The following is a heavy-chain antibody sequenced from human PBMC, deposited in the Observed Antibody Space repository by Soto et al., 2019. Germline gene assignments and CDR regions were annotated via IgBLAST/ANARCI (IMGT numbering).Heavy chain of an antibody. CDR1: GFTFSSYW. D-gene: IGHD4-4*01. CDR3: ARDSAWGNDYRVYGMDV. V-gene: IGHV3-74*01. J-gene: IGHJ6*02. CDR2: INSDGSST. Sequence: GGSLRLSCAASGFTFSSYWMHWVRQAPGKGLVWVSRINSDGSSTSYADSVKGRFTISRDNAKNTLYLQMNSLRAEDTAVYYCARDSAWGNDYRVYGMDVWGQGTTVTVSS.